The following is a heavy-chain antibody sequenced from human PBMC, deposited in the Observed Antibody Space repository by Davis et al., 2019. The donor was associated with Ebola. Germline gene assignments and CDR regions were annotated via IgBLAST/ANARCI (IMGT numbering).Heavy chain of an antibody. CDR2: IYTSGST. D-gene: IGHD2-21*01. J-gene: IGHJ6*02. CDR1: GGSISSYY. Sequence: PSETLSLTCTVSGGSISSYYWSWIRQPAGKGLEWIGRIYTSGSTNYNPSLKSRVTMSVDTSKNQFSLKLSSVTAADTAVYYCAREGVRVGYYYGMDVWGQGTTVTASS. CDR3: AREGVRVGYYYGMDV. V-gene: IGHV4-4*07.